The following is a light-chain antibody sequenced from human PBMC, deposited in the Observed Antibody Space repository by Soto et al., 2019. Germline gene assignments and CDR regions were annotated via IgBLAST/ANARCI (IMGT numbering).Light chain of an antibody. CDR2: KVS. J-gene: IGKJ3*01. Sequence: DVVMTQSPLSLPVTLGQPASISCRSSQSLVYSDGNTYLNWFQQRPGQSPRRLIYKVSNRDSGVRDRFSGSGSGPDFILKISRVEAEDVGVYYCLQGTHWPTGFGPGTKVDIK. V-gene: IGKV2-30*01. CDR1: QSLVYSDGNTY. CDR3: LQGTHWPTG.